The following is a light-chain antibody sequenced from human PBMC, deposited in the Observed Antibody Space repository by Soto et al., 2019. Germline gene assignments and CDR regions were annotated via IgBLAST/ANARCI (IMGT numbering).Light chain of an antibody. J-gene: IGKJ2*01. V-gene: IGKV1-5*01. CDR2: DAS. CDR1: QSIFNW. CDR3: QQYKSAT. Sequence: DIQMTQSPSTLSASVGERVTITCRASQSIFNWLAWYQQKPGKAPNLLIFDASSLQSGVPSRFSGSGSGTEFTLTISSLQPDDAATYYCQQYKSATFGQGTKLEIK.